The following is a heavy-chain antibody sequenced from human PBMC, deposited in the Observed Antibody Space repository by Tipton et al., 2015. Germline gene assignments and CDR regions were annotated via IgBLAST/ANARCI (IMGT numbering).Heavy chain of an antibody. Sequence: QLVQSGAEVKKPGASVRVSCRASGYTLTDYFIHWVRQAPGQRLEWMGWINPNLGGTNYAQKFQGRVTMTRDTSISTSYMELSRLISDDTAMYYCAREDGSDSFDLWGQGTMITVSS. CDR3: AREDGSDSFDL. J-gene: IGHJ3*01. D-gene: IGHD1-26*01. V-gene: IGHV1-2*02. CDR2: INPNLGGT. CDR1: GYTLTDYF.